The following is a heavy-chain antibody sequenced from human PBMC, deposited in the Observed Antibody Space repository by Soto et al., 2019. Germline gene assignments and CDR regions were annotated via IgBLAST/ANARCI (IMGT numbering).Heavy chain of an antibody. CDR3: AYLPCSGGSCYWFSFSGMDV. Sequence: QITLKESGPTLVKLTQTLTLTCTFSGFSLSTSGVGVAWIRQPPGKALEWLALIYWDDDKRYRPFLESRLTITKDTSKNQVVLTMTNMDSVDTATYYCAYLPCSGGSCYWFSFSGMDVWGQGTTVTVSS. CDR1: GFSLSTSGVG. D-gene: IGHD2-15*01. J-gene: IGHJ6*02. CDR2: IYWDDDK. V-gene: IGHV2-5*02.